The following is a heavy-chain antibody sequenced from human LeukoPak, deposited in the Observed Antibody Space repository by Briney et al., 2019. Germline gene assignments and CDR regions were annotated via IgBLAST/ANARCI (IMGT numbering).Heavy chain of an antibody. J-gene: IGHJ4*02. D-gene: IGHD3-10*01. CDR2: INSDGSDT. CDR1: GFTFSTYW. V-gene: IGHV3-74*01. Sequence: PGGSLRLSCAASGFTFSTYWMHWVRQPPGKGPVWVSRINSDGSDTSYADSVKGRFTISKDTSDNTLSLQMNSLRVGDTGLYYCARAFTPGIRRALWFGDLLRAQGTLVTVSS. CDR3: ARAFTPGIRRALWFGDLL.